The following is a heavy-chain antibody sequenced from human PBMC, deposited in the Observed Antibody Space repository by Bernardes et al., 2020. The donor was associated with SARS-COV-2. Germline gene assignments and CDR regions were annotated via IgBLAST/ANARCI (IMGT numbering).Heavy chain of an antibody. D-gene: IGHD5-12*01. J-gene: IGHJ6*02. CDR3: AREGGGYETYYYYYGMDV. CDR1: GFTFDDYG. CDR2: INWNGGST. Sequence: GGSLRLSCAASGFTFDDYGMSWVRQAPGKGLEWVSGINWNGGSTGYADSVKGRFTISRDNAKNSLYLQMNSLRAEDTALYNCAREGGGYETYYYYYGMDVWGQGTTVTVSS. V-gene: IGHV3-20*01.